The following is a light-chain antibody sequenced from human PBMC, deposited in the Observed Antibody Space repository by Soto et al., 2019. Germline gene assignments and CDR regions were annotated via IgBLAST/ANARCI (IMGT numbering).Light chain of an antibody. Sequence: DIVLTQSPATLSLSPRERAALSCRASQSVGSYLAWYQQKPGQAPRLVIYDAYARATGIPARFSGSGSGTDFTLTISSLEPEDFAVYYCQQRSNWPPDFGGGTKVEIK. CDR1: QSVGSY. J-gene: IGKJ4*01. CDR3: QQRSNWPPD. CDR2: DAY. V-gene: IGKV3-11*01.